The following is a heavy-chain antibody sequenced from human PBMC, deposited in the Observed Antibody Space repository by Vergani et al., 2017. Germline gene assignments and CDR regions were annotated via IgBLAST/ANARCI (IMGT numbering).Heavy chain of an antibody. Sequence: EVDLVESGGGFAQPGGSLRLSCEASGITFWKFGMHWVRQGPGKGLEWVSGISWNSGAVDHADSVRGRFTITRDNAKNSLFLEMNSLRFEDTAVYFCTKGSVYYHDSAGHGYNPYTGFDLWGQGTLVTVSS. CDR3: TKGSVYYHDSAGHGYNPYTGFDL. V-gene: IGHV3-9*01. CDR1: GITFWKFG. D-gene: IGHD5-24*01. CDR2: ISWNSGAV. J-gene: IGHJ3*01.